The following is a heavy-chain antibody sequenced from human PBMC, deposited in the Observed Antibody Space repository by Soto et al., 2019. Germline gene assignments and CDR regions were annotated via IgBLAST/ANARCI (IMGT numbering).Heavy chain of an antibody. CDR2: INHSGST. Sequence: SETLSLTCAVYGGSFSGYYWSWIRQPPGKGLEWIGEINHSGSTNYNPSLKSRVTISVDTSKNQFSLKLSSVTAADTAVYYCARGLVGLELSRWGQGTLVTVSS. CDR1: GGSFSGYY. D-gene: IGHD1-7*01. J-gene: IGHJ4*02. CDR3: ARGLVGLELSR. V-gene: IGHV4-34*01.